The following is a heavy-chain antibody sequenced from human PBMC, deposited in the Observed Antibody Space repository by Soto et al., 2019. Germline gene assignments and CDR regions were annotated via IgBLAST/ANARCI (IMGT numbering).Heavy chain of an antibody. CDR1: GYTFTSYG. V-gene: IGHV1-18*01. D-gene: IGHD2-15*01. CDR2: ISAYNGST. Sequence: GASVKVSCKASGYTFTSYGISWVRQAPGQGLEWMGWISAYNGSTYYADSVKGRFTISRDNSENTLYLQMNSLRAEDTAVYYCARTCSGGTCSFDYWGQGTLVTVS. CDR3: ARTCSGGTCSFDY. J-gene: IGHJ4*02.